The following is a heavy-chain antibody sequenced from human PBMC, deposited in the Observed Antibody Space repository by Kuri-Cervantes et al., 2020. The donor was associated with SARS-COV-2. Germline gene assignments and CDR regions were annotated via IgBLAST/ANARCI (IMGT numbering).Heavy chain of an antibody. D-gene: IGHD7-27*01. CDR2: ISSSSSTI. V-gene: IGHV3-48*01. J-gene: IGHJ3*02. CDR1: GFTFSSYS. CDR3: ARESGVDWGSDAFDI. Sequence: GESLKISCAASGFTFSSYSMNWVRQAPGKGLEWVSYISSSSSTIYYADSVKGRFTISRDNAKSSLYLQMNSLRAEDTAVYYCARESGVDWGSDAFDIWGQGTMVTVSS.